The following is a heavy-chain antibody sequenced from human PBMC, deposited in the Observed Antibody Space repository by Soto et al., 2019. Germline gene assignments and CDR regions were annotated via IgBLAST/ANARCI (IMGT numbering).Heavy chain of an antibody. V-gene: IGHV3-33*01. CDR2: IWYDGSNK. J-gene: IGHJ4*02. D-gene: IGHD6-19*01. CDR3: ARGGRAVAGALDC. CDR1: GFTFSSYG. Sequence: VQLVESGGGVVQPGRSLRLSCAASGFTFSSYGMHWVRQAPGKGLEWVAVIWYDGSNKYYADSVKGRFTISRDNSKNTLYLQMNSLRAEDTAVDYCARGGRAVAGALDCWGQGSLVTVS.